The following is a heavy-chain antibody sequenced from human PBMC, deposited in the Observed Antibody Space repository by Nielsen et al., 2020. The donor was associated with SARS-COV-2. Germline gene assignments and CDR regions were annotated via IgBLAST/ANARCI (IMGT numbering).Heavy chain of an antibody. CDR3: ARHTLGYSSGWYFFFDY. CDR2: IYPGDSYT. J-gene: IGHJ4*02. CDR1: GYSFTSYW. D-gene: IGHD6-19*01. Sequence: GESLKISCKGSGYSFTSYWIGWVRQMPGKGLEWMGIIYPGDSYTNYSPSFQGHVTISADKSISTAYLQWSSLKASDTAMYYCARHTLGYSSGWYFFFDYWGQGTLVTVSS. V-gene: IGHV5-51*01.